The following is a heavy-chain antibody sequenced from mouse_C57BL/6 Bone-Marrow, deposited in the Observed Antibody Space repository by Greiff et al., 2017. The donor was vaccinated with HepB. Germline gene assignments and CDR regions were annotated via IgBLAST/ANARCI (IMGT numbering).Heavy chain of an antibody. J-gene: IGHJ2*01. CDR1: GYSITSGYY. D-gene: IGHD1-1*01. CDR3: ARGEIYYGSLYYFDY. V-gene: IGHV3-6*01. CDR2: ISYDGSN. Sequence: EVKVEESGPGLVKPSQSLSLTCSVPGYSITSGYYWNWIRQFPGNKLEWMGYISYDGSNNYNPSLKNRISITRDTSKNQFFLKLNSVTTEDTATYYCARGEIYYGSLYYFDYWGQGTTLTVSS.